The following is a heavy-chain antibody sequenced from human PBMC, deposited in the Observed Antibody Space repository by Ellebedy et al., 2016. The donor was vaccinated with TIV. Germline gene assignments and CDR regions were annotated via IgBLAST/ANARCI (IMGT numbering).Heavy chain of an antibody. V-gene: IGHV1-18*04. CDR1: GYTFTGYY. J-gene: IGHJ3*02. CDR2: ISAYNGNT. CDR3: ARTPLYQEGAFDI. Sequence: ASVKVSXXASGYTFTGYYMHWVRQAPGQGLEWMGWISAYNGNTNYAQKLQGRVTMTTDTSTSTAYMELRSLRSDDTAVYYCARTPLYQEGAFDIWGQGTMVTVSS. D-gene: IGHD3-16*01.